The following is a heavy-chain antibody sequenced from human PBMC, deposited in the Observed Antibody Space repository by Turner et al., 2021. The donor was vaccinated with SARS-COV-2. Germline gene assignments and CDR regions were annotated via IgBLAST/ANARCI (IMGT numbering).Heavy chain of an antibody. D-gene: IGHD6-13*01. V-gene: IGHV3-7*03. CDR2: KKLDGREK. J-gene: IGHJ4*02. CDR1: GFTFSSYW. Sequence: EVQLVEPGGRLVQPGGSLRLSCADSGFTFSSYWMSWVRQASGKGREWVANKKLDGREKFYVDSVNVRFIIPRDNAKNSLYLQMNSLRAEDTAVYYCARLHTSSWYFDYWGQGTLVTVSS. CDR3: ARLHTSSWYFDY.